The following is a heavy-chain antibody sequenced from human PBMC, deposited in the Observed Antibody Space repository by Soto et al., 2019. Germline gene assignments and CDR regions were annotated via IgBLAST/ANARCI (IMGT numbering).Heavy chain of an antibody. Sequence: GGSLRLSCAASGFTFSSSWMYWVRQAPGKGLVSVSRISPDGSTTTYADSVKGRFTISRDNAKNTLYLQMNSLRAEDTAVYYCAGGYSGFPRWGQGTLVTVSS. CDR3: AGGYSGFPR. J-gene: IGHJ5*02. CDR1: GFTFSSSW. CDR2: ISPDGSTT. D-gene: IGHD3-10*01. V-gene: IGHV3-74*01.